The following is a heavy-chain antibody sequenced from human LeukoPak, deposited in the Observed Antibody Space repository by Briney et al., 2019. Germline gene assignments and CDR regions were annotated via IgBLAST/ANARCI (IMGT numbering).Heavy chain of an antibody. CDR3: AKDIHDRGCADC. CDR1: GYTFDDYA. J-gene: IGHJ4*02. D-gene: IGHD2-21*01. CDR2: ISGDGGST. Sequence: GGSLRLSCAASGYTFDDYAMHWVRQAPGKGLEWVSLISGDGGSTYYADSLKGRFTISRDNSKNSLYLQMNSLRTEDTALYYCAKDIHDRGCADCWGQGTLVTVSS. V-gene: IGHV3-43*02.